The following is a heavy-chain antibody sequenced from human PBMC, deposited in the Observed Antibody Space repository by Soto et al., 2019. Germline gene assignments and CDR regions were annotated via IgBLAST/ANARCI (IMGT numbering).Heavy chain of an antibody. CDR1: SGSISSLNW. V-gene: IGHV4-4*02. J-gene: IGHJ4*02. Sequence: PSETLSLTCAVSSGSISSLNWWTWVRQPPGQGLEWIGEVYHSGSTNYNPSLKSRVTMSVDKSKNQFSLNLSSVTAADTAVYYCARYASGSSYFDYWGQGTLVTVSS. D-gene: IGHD3-10*01. CDR3: ARYASGSSYFDY. CDR2: VYHSGST.